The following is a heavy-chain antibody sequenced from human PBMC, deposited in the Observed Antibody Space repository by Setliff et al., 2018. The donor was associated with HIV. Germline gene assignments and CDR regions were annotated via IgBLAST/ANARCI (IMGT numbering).Heavy chain of an antibody. Sequence: LRLSCAASGFTFSSYAMSWVRQAPGKGLEWVSAISGSGGSTYYVDSVKGRFTISRDNSKNTLYLQMNSLRVEDTAVYYCAKDVCSGAYCYAYYYYGMDVWGQGTMVTVSS. CDR2: ISGSGGST. CDR1: GFTFSSYA. J-gene: IGHJ6*02. CDR3: AKDVCSGAYCYAYYYYGMDV. V-gene: IGHV3-23*01. D-gene: IGHD2-15*01.